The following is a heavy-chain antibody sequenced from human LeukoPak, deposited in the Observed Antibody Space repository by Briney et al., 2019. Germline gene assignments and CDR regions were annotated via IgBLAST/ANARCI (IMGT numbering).Heavy chain of an antibody. CDR3: ARAADTAMVPNWFDP. Sequence: SQTLSLTCAVSGGSINSGGYSWSWIRQPPGKGLEWIGYIYHSGSTYYNPSLKSRVTISVDRSKNQFSLKLSSVTAADTAVYYSARAADTAMVPNWFDPWGQGTLVTVSS. D-gene: IGHD5-18*01. CDR1: GGSINSGGYS. J-gene: IGHJ5*02. V-gene: IGHV4-30-2*01. CDR2: IYHSGST.